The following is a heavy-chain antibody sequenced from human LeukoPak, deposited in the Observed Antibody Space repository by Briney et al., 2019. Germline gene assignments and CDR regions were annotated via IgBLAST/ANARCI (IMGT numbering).Heavy chain of an antibody. D-gene: IGHD1-26*01. CDR2: ISWNGGGV. Sequence: PGRSLRLSCAASGFIFDDYAMHWVRQAPGKGPEWVSGISWNGGGVGYADSVKGRCTISRDNAENSLYLQLNRLRPEDTAYYYCAKGLVRPVGATHFDYWGQGTLVTVSS. V-gene: IGHV3-9*01. CDR1: GFIFDDYA. CDR3: AKGLVRPVGATHFDY. J-gene: IGHJ4*02.